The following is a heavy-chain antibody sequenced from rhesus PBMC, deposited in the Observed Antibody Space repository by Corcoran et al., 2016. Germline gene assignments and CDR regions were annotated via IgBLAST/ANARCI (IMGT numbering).Heavy chain of an antibody. CDR1: GGSMSSNW. D-gene: IGHD3-16*01. CDR3: ARGPLITFDY. J-gene: IGHJ4*01. CDR2: ISGSGAST. V-gene: IGHV4-173*01. Sequence: QLQLQESGPGLVKPSETLSLNCAGHGGSMSSNWWSWIRPPPGKGLEGIGRISGSGASTSYNPSLKSRVTISTDTSKNQFSLKLSSVTAADTAVYYCARGPLITFDYWGQGVLVTVAS.